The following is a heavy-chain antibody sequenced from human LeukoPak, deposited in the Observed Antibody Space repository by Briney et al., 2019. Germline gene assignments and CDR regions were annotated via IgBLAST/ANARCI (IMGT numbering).Heavy chain of an antibody. D-gene: IGHD3-9*01. Sequence: GGSLRLSCEASGFTFSNYGMNWVRQAPGKGLEWVSGISGSGGSTYSADSVKGRFIISRDNSKNMLYLQMNSLRAEDTAVYYCAKDLTHLTGYYYYYYMDVWGKGTTVTVSS. CDR2: ISGSGGST. CDR3: AKDLTHLTGYYYYYYMDV. CDR1: GFTFSNYG. J-gene: IGHJ6*03. V-gene: IGHV3-23*01.